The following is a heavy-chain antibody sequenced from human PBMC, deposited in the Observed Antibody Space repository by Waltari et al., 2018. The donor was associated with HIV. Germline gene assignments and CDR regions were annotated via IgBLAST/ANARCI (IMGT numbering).Heavy chain of an antibody. CDR3: AADYYDSSGSRGY. Sequence: HMQLVQSGPEVKKPGTSVKVSCQASGFTFTHPAVQWWRQARGQRLEWIGWIVVGSGNTNYAQKFQERVTITRDMSTSTAYMELSSLRSEDTAVYYWAADYYDSSGSRGYWGQGTLVTVSS. CDR2: IVVGSGNT. CDR1: GFTFTHPA. V-gene: IGHV1-58*01. D-gene: IGHD3-22*01. J-gene: IGHJ4*02.